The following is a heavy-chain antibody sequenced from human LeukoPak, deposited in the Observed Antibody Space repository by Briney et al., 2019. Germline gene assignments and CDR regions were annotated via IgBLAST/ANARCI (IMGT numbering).Heavy chain of an antibody. V-gene: IGHV4-31*03. CDR1: GGSISSGGYY. D-gene: IGHD1-1*01. Sequence: SETLSLTCTVSGGSISSGGYYWSWIRQHPGKGLEWIGYIYYSGSTYYNPSLKSRVTISADTSKNQFSPKLSSVTAADTAVYYCARDNPLGGWKFDYWGQGTLVTVSS. J-gene: IGHJ4*02. CDR2: IYYSGST. CDR3: ARDNPLGGWKFDY.